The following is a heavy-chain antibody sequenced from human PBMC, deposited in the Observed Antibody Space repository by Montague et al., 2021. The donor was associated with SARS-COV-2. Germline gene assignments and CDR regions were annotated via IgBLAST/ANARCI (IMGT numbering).Heavy chain of an antibody. CDR2: Y. V-gene: IGHV6-1*01. CDR3: ALAVAGRGGYDY. J-gene: IGHJ4*02. Sequence: YEYAVSLKSRITINPDTSKNQFSLQVKSMTPEDTALYYCALAVAGRGGYDYWGQGTLVTVPA. D-gene: IGHD6-19*01.